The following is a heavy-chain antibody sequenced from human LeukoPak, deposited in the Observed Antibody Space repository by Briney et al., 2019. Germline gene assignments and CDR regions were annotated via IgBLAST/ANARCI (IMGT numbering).Heavy chain of an antibody. J-gene: IGHJ5*02. CDR1: GFTFSSYA. V-gene: IGHV3-23*01. D-gene: IGHD6-19*01. CDR3: AKGSGAWVAVAEWFDP. CDR2: I. Sequence: GGSLRLSCAASGFTFSSYAMSWVRQAPGKGLEWVSAIKGRFTISRDNSKNTLYLQMNSLRAEDTAVYYCAKGSGAWVAVAEWFDPWGQGTLVTVSS.